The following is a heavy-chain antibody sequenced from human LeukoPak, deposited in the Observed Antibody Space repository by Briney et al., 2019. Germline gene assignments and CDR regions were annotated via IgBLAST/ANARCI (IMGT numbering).Heavy chain of an antibody. CDR2: ISPKRGDT. CDR3: ARVPTHYYDSSAYYLENPVFDY. Sequence: GASVKVSCKTSGYTFTDYSLHWVPQAPGQGLEWLGRISPKRGDTKYAQKFQGRVTMTRDTSISTAYMELSRLTSDDTAVYYWARVPTHYYDSSAYYLENPVFDYWGLGTFVTVSS. D-gene: IGHD3-22*01. CDR1: GYTFTDYS. J-gene: IGHJ4*02. V-gene: IGHV1-2*06.